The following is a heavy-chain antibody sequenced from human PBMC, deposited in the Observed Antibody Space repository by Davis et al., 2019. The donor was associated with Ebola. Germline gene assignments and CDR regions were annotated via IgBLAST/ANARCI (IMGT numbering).Heavy chain of an antibody. J-gene: IGHJ5*02. CDR2: INPSGGST. D-gene: IGHD4-17*01. CDR1: GYTFTSYY. CDR3: ARDAIGASQLTMTTVTNWFDP. Sequence: ASVKVSCKASGYTFTSYYMHWVRQAPGQGLEWMGIINPSGGSTSYAQKFQGRVTMTRDTSTSTVYMELSSLRSEDTAVYYCARDAIGASQLTMTTVTNWFDPWGQGTLVTVSS. V-gene: IGHV1-46*01.